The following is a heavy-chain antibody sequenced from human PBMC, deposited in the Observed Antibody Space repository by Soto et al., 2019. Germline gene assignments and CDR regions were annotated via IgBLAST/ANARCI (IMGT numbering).Heavy chain of an antibody. CDR2: VYHTGRT. CDR1: GSSFKSGSYY. CDR3: ARDFDYFDS. D-gene: IGHD3-3*01. J-gene: IGHJ4*01. Sequence: PSETLSLTCTVSGSSFKSGSYYWSWIRQPPGKGLEWIGYVYHTGRTSYNPSLKSRVSISMDTSKSRFSLSLDSVTAADTAVYFCARDFDYFDSWGHGTLVTVSS. V-gene: IGHV4-61*01.